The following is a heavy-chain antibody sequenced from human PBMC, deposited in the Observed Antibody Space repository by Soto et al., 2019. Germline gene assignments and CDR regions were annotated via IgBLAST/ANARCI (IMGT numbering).Heavy chain of an antibody. V-gene: IGHV3-21*01. CDR2: ISSSSSYI. CDR3: ARVWIRGYSYGACDY. CDR1: VFTFSSYS. J-gene: IGHJ4*02. Sequence: PGGSLRLSCAASVFTFSSYSMNWVRQAPGKGLEWVSSISSSSSYIYYADSVKGRFTISRDNAKNSLYLQMNSLRAEDTAVYYCARVWIRGYSYGACDYWGQGTLVTVSS. D-gene: IGHD5-18*01.